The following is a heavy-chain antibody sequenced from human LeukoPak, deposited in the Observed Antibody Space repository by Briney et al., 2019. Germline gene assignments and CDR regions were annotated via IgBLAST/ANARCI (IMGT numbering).Heavy chain of an antibody. CDR1: GFTFSSYS. J-gene: IGHJ4*02. V-gene: IGHV3-21*06. CDR2: ISSSSTFI. CDR3: AKDRARSHPYDTSGLTPNDY. D-gene: IGHD3-22*01. Sequence: GGSLRLSCAASGFTFSSYSLNWVRQAPGRGLEWVSSISSSSTFIYYADSVKGRCTISRDNAENSLYLQMNSLRAEDTAVYYCAKDRARSHPYDTSGLTPNDYWGQGTLVTVSS.